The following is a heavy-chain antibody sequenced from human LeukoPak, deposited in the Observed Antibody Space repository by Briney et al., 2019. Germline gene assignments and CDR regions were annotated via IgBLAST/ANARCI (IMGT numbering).Heavy chain of an antibody. V-gene: IGHV3-23*01. CDR2: ISGSGDNT. Sequence: GGSLRLSCAASGFSFSSYAMSWVRQAPGKGLEWVSSISGSGDNTYYAESVKGRFTISRDNWKKTLFLQMNSLRAEDTAVFYCAKRSGYTTGWFFDFWGQGTLVTVSS. D-gene: IGHD6-19*01. CDR3: AKRSGYTTGWFFDF. CDR1: GFSFSSYA. J-gene: IGHJ4*02.